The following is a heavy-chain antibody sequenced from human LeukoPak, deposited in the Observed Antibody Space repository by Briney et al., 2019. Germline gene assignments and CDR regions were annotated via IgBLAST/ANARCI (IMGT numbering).Heavy chain of an antibody. Sequence: GRSLRLSCAASGFTFSSYAMHWVRQAPGKGLEWVAVISYDGSNKYYADSVKGRFTISRDNSKNTLYLKMNSLRAEDTAVYYCAREQYYYDSSGYGPAFDYWGQGTLVTVSS. CDR3: AREQYYYDSSGYGPAFDY. CDR2: ISYDGSNK. CDR1: GFTFSSYA. J-gene: IGHJ4*02. V-gene: IGHV3-30*04. D-gene: IGHD3-22*01.